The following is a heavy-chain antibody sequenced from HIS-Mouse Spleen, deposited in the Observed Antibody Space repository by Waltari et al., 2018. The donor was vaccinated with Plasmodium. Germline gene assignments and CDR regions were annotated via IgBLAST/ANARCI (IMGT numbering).Heavy chain of an antibody. CDR2: ISWNSGSI. CDR1: GFTLDDDA. J-gene: IGHJ3*02. D-gene: IGHD6-6*01. V-gene: IGHV3-9*01. CDR3: AKDRKYSSSRGAFDI. Sequence: EVQLVESGGGLVQPGRSLRLSCAASGFTLDDDALHWVRQAPGKGLEWVSGISWNSGSIGYADSVKGRFTISRDNAKNSLYLQMNSLRAEDTALYYCAKDRKYSSSRGAFDIWGQGTMVTVSS.